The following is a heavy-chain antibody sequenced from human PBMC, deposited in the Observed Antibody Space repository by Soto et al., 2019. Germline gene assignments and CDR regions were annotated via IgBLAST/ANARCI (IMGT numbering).Heavy chain of an antibody. J-gene: IGHJ6*02. V-gene: IGHV4-31*03. CDR2: IYYSGST. CDR1: GGSISSGGYY. Sequence: ASETLSLTCTVSGGSISSGGYYWSWIRQHPGKGLEWIGYIYYSGSTYYNPSLKSRVTISVDTSKNQFSLKLSSVTAADMAVYYCATDYYDILNGPRYMDVWGQGTTVTVSS. CDR3: ATDYYDILNGPRYMDV. D-gene: IGHD3-9*01.